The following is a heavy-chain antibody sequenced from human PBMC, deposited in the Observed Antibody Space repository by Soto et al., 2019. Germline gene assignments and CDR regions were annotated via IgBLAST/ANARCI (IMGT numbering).Heavy chain of an antibody. CDR1: GGTFSSYA. CDR2: IIPIFGTA. D-gene: IGHD4-17*01. V-gene: IGHV1-69*06. CDR3: ARIYGDGAFDI. Sequence: ASVKVSCKASGGTFSSYAISWVRQAPGQGLEWMGGIIPIFGTANYAQKFQGGVTITADKSTSTAYMELSSLRSEDTAVYYCARIYGDGAFDIWGQGTMVTVSS. J-gene: IGHJ3*02.